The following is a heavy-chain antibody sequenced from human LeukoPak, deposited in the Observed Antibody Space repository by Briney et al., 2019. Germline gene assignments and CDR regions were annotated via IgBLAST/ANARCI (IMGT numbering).Heavy chain of an antibody. Sequence: PGGSLRLSCAASGFTVSSNYMSWVRQAPGKGLEWVSVIYSGGSTYYADFVKGRFTISRDNSKNTLYLQMNSLRAEDTAVYYCARDCSSTSCHFGDIWGQGTMVTVSS. CDR1: GFTVSSNY. CDR3: ARDCSSTSCHFGDI. D-gene: IGHD2-2*01. V-gene: IGHV3-53*01. J-gene: IGHJ3*02. CDR2: IYSGGST.